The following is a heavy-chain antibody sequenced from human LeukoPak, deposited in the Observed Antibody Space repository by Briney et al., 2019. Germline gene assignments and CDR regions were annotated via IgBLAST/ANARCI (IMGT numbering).Heavy chain of an antibody. J-gene: IGHJ4*02. CDR3: AKQAYDSPRTDFDY. CDR2: VSTSGGST. Sequence: GGSLRLSCAASGLTFSSYAMSWVRQAPGKGLEWVSGVSTSGGSTYYADSVKGRFTISRDNSKNTLHLQMNSLRAEDTAIYYCAKQAYDSPRTDFDYWGQGTLVTVSS. V-gene: IGHV3-23*01. CDR1: GLTFSSYA. D-gene: IGHD3-22*01.